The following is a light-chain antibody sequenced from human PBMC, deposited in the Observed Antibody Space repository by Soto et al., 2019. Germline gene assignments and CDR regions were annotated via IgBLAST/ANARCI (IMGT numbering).Light chain of an antibody. J-gene: IGKJ1*01. Sequence: DIQMTQSPSTLSASVGDRVTITCRASQSISSWLAWYQQKQGKAPKLLIYDASSLESGVPSRFSGSGSGTEFILTISSLQPDDFATYYCQQYNSYWGTFGQGTKVDI. CDR1: QSISSW. CDR3: QQYNSYWGT. CDR2: DAS. V-gene: IGKV1-5*01.